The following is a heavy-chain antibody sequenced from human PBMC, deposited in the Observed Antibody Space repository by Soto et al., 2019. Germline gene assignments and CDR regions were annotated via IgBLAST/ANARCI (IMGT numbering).Heavy chain of an antibody. CDR3: ARGGSEAAAGWFDP. V-gene: IGHV3-30-3*01. Sequence: VGSLRLSCAASGFTFSSYAMHWVRQAPGKGLEWVAVISYDGSNKYYADSVKGRFTISRDNSKNTLYLQMNSLRAEDTAVYYCARGGSEAAAGWFDPWGQGTLVTVS. D-gene: IGHD6-13*01. CDR1: GFTFSSYA. CDR2: ISYDGSNK. J-gene: IGHJ5*02.